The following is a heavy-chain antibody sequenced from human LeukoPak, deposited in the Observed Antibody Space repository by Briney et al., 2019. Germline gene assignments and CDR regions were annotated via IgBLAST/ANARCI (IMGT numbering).Heavy chain of an antibody. CDR1: GFTVSNYR. CDR3: ARVQGSSGPGIFDY. Sequence: GGSLRLSCAASGFTVSNYRMSWVRQAPGKGLEWVANIKQDGSEKYYVDSVKGRFTISRDNAKISLYLQMNSLRAEDTAVYYCARVQGSSGPGIFDYWGQGTLVTVSS. D-gene: IGHD6-19*01. V-gene: IGHV3-7*01. J-gene: IGHJ4*02. CDR2: IKQDGSEK.